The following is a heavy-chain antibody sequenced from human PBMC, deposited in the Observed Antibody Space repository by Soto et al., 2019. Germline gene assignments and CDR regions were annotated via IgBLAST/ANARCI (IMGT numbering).Heavy chain of an antibody. D-gene: IGHD3-9*01. Sequence: ASVKVSCKASGYTFTSYFLHWVRQAPGQGLEWMGIINPGAGSTTYAQNFQGRVTMTSDTSTGTVFMELSSLRSDDTAVYYCARVTVNNVLAGPFDYWGQGTLVTVSS. CDR2: INPGAGST. CDR1: GYTFTSYF. V-gene: IGHV1-46*03. J-gene: IGHJ4*02. CDR3: ARVTVNNVLAGPFDY.